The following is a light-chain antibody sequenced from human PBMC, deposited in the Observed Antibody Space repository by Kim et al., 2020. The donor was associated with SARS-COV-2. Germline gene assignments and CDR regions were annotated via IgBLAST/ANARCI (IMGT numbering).Light chain of an antibody. CDR3: QQYYSTPPS. J-gene: IGKJ2*03. V-gene: IGKV4-1*01. CDR2: WAS. CDR1: QTVLYNSNNKNY. Sequence: DIVMTQSPDSLAVSLGERATLNCKSSQTVLYNSNNKNYLAWYQQKPGQAPKLLIYWASIRESGVSDRFSGSGSETDFTLTISSLQAEDVAVYYCQQYYSTPPSLRQGTKLAI.